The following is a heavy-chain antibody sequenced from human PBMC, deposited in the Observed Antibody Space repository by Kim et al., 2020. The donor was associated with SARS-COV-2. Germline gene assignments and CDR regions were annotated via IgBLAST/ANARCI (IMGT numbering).Heavy chain of an antibody. Sequence: GGSLRLSCAASGFTFSSYWMSWVRQAPGKGLEWVANIKQDGSEKYYVDSVKGRFTISRDNAKNSLYLQMNSLRAEDTAVYYCAFLASTNYYYYGMDVWGQGTTVTVSS. CDR3: AFLASTNYYYYGMDV. V-gene: IGHV3-7*01. CDR1: GFTFSSYW. CDR2: IKQDGSEK. J-gene: IGHJ6*02.